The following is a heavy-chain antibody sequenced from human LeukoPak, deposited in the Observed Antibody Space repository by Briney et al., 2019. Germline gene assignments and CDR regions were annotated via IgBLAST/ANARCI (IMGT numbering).Heavy chain of an antibody. Sequence: ASVKVSCKASGYTFTSYGISWVQQAPGQGLEWMGWISAYNGNTNYAQKLQGRVTMTTDTSTSTAYMELRSLRSDDTAVYYCAREIRGYSYGYSFDYWGQGTLVTVSS. CDR2: ISAYNGNT. V-gene: IGHV1-18*01. CDR3: AREIRGYSYGYSFDY. CDR1: GYTFTSYG. J-gene: IGHJ4*02. D-gene: IGHD5-18*01.